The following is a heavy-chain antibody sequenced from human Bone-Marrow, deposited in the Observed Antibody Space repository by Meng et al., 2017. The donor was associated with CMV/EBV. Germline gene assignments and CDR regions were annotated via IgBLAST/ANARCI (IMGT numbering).Heavy chain of an antibody. J-gene: IGHJ6*02. D-gene: IGHD2-2*01. CDR3: ARDTVVPASPEGIYYYGMDV. CDR2: IYYSGST. Sequence: SETLSLTCTVSGGSISSGDYYWSWIRQPPGKGLEWIGYIYYSGSTYYNPSLKSRVTISVDTSKNQFSLKLSSVTAADTAVYYCARDTVVPASPEGIYYYGMDVWGQGTTVTVSS. CDR1: GGSISSGDYY. V-gene: IGHV4-30-4*08.